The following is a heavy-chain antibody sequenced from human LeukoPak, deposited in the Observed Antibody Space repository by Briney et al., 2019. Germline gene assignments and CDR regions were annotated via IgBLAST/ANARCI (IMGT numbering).Heavy chain of an antibody. J-gene: IGHJ3*02. D-gene: IGHD6-6*01. CDR1: GYTLTELS. V-gene: IGHV3-33*01. CDR3: ARDRIAARIVFDI. CDR2: IWYDGSNK. Sequence: GASVKVSCKVSGYTLTELSMHWVRQAPGKGLEWVAVIWYDGSNKYYADSVKGRITISRDNSKNTLYLQMNSLRAGDTAVYYCARDRIAARIVFDIWGQGTMVTVSS.